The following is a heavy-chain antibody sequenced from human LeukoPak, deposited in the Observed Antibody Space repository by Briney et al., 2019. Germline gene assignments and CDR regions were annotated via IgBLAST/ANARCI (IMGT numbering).Heavy chain of an antibody. CDR1: GGSFSGYY. CDR2: INHRGST. D-gene: IGHD6-19*01. Sequence: SETLSLTCAVYGGSFSGYYRSWIRQPPGKGVEWIGEINHRGSTNYNPSLKSRVTISVDTSKNQFSLKLSSVTAADTAVYYCAREAYSSGWLGGSAFDIWGQGTMVTVSS. CDR3: AREAYSSGWLGGSAFDI. J-gene: IGHJ3*02. V-gene: IGHV4-34*01.